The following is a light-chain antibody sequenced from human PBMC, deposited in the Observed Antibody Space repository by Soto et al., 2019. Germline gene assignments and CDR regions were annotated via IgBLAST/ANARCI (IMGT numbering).Light chain of an antibody. V-gene: IGKV3-11*01. Sequence: PGERATLSCRASQSISTFLAWYQQKPGQVPRLLIYDASNRATGIPARFSGSGSGTDFTLTISSLEPEDFAVYYCQQRSNWPLTFGQGKRLEIK. CDR3: QQRSNWPLT. CDR2: DAS. CDR1: QSISTF. J-gene: IGKJ5*01.